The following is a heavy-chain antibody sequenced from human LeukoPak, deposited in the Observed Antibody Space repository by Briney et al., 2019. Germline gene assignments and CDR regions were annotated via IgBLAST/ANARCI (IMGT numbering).Heavy chain of an antibody. D-gene: IGHD3-3*01. Sequence: ASVRVSCKASGYTFTSYGISWVRQAPGQGLEWMGWISAYNGNTNYAQKLQGRVTMTTDTSTSTAYMELRSLRSDDTAVYYCARDYDFWSGYLSPGDCYYYSMDVWGQGTTVTVSS. CDR2: ISAYNGNT. J-gene: IGHJ6*02. V-gene: IGHV1-18*01. CDR3: ARDYDFWSGYLSPGDCYYYSMDV. CDR1: GYTFTSYG.